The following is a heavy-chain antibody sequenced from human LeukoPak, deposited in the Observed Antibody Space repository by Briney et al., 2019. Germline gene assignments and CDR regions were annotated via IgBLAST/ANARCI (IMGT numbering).Heavy chain of an antibody. D-gene: IGHD3-22*01. V-gene: IGHV1-2*02. CDR3: ARDYYDSSGYLDY. Sequence: ASVKVSCKASGYTFTGYYMHWVRQAPGQGLEWMGWINPNSGGTSYAQKFQGRVTMTRDTSISTAYMELSRPRSDDTAVYYCARDYYDSSGYLDYWGQGTLVTVSS. J-gene: IGHJ4*02. CDR1: GYTFTGYY. CDR2: INPNSGGT.